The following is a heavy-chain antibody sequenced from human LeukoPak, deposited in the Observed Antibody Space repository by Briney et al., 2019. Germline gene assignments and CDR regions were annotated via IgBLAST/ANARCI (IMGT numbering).Heavy chain of an antibody. J-gene: IGHJ4*02. CDR1: GYTFTNYD. CDR2: INPNSGET. D-gene: IGHD6-13*01. Sequence: GASVKVSCKASGYTFTNYDINWVRQATGQEPEWMGYINPNSGETGYSQKFQGRVTITRDTSISTAYMELRSLRSEDTAVYYCARVGSSSLGDYWGQGTLVTVSS. V-gene: IGHV1-8*03. CDR3: ARVGSSSLGDY.